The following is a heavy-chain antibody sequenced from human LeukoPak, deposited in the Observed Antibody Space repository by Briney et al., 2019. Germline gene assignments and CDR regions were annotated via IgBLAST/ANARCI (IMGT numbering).Heavy chain of an antibody. CDR3: ARDQRRLGAFDI. D-gene: IGHD6-25*01. Sequence: GGSLRLSCAASGFTFSSYSMNWVRQAPGKGLEWVSSISSSSSYIYYADSVKGRFTISRDNAKNSLYLQMNSLRAEDTAVYYCARDQRRLGAFDIWGQGTMVTVSS. V-gene: IGHV3-21*04. CDR1: GFTFSSYS. J-gene: IGHJ3*02. CDR2: ISSSSSYI.